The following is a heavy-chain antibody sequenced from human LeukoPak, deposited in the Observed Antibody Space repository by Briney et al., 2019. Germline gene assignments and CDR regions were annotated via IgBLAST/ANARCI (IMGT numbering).Heavy chain of an antibody. V-gene: IGHV1-46*01. CDR3: ARDRNPYYYDSSGD. CDR1: GYTFTSNY. D-gene: IGHD3-22*01. Sequence: ASVKVSCKAFGYTFTSNYMHWVRQAPGQGPEWMGVISPSGGSTTYAQKFQGRVTLTRDMSTSTDYLELSSLRSEDTAVYYCARDRNPYYYDSSGDWGQGTLVTVSS. J-gene: IGHJ4*02. CDR2: ISPSGGST.